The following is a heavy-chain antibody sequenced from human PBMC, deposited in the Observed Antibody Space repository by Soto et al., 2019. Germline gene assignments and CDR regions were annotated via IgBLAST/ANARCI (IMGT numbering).Heavy chain of an antibody. CDR2: IYYSGST. D-gene: IGHD6-13*01. Sequence: QLQLQESGPGLVKPSETLSLTCTVSGGSISSSSYYWGWIRQPPGKGLEWIGSIYYSGSTYYNPSLTTRVTIXVXTXXNQFSLRLSSVTAADTAVYYCASQQLVHYYYGMDVWGQGTTVTVSS. V-gene: IGHV4-39*01. CDR1: GGSISSSSYY. CDR3: ASQQLVHYYYGMDV. J-gene: IGHJ6*02.